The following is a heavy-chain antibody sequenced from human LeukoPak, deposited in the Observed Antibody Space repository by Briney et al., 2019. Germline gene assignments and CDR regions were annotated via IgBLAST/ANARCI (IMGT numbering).Heavy chain of an antibody. V-gene: IGHV3-48*02. CDR1: GFTFSIYS. J-gene: IGHJ5*02. Sequence: GGSLRLSCAASGFTFSIYSMNWVRRAPGKGLEWVSYIGGTHSNIYYADSVKGRFTISRDDAKNSLYLQMNSLRDEDTAVYYCARDRDSVFDPGGRGPLVPVS. CDR3: ARDRDSVFDP. CDR2: IGGTHSNI. D-gene: IGHD2-21*02.